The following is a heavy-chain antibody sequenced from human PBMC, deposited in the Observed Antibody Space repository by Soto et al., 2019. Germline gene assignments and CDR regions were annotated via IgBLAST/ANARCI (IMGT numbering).Heavy chain of an antibody. CDR1: GYSFTNYW. V-gene: IGHV5-51*01. Sequence: PGESLKISCKGSGYSFTNYWIGWVRQMPGKGLEWMGIIDPGDTDTRYSPSFQGQVTISADKSIRTAYLQWSSLKASDTAMYYCARRGLTIGSLDYWGQGTLVTVSS. D-gene: IGHD3-10*01. CDR2: IDPGDTDT. CDR3: ARRGLTIGSLDY. J-gene: IGHJ4*02.